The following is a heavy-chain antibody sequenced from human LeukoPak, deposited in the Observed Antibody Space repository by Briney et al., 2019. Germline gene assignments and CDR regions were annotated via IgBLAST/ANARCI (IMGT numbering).Heavy chain of an antibody. CDR2: INPNSGGT. D-gene: IGHD6-19*01. Sequence: GASVKVSCKVSGYTLTELSMHWVRQAPGQGLEWMGWINPNSGGTNYAQNFRGWVTMTRDTSISTAYMELSRLRSDDTAVYYCARLAVAAHFDYWGQGTLVTVSS. CDR1: GYTLTELS. J-gene: IGHJ4*02. CDR3: ARLAVAAHFDY. V-gene: IGHV1-2*04.